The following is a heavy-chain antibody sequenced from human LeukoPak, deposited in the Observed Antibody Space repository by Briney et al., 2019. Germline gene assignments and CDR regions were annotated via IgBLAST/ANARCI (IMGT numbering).Heavy chain of an antibody. V-gene: IGHV1-2*02. Sequence: ASVKASCKASGYTFTGYYMHWVRQAPGQGLEWMGWINPNSGGTNYAQKFQGRVTMTRDTSISTAYMELSRLRSDDTAVYYCARVRITMVRGVIGRFDPWGQGTLVTVSS. J-gene: IGHJ5*02. D-gene: IGHD3-10*01. CDR1: GYTFTGYY. CDR2: INPNSGGT. CDR3: ARVRITMVRGVIGRFDP.